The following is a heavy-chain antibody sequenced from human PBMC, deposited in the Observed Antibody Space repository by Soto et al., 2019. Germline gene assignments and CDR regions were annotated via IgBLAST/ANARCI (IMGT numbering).Heavy chain of an antibody. CDR3: ARAVNYEYYDFWSGYYTLDY. V-gene: IGHV4-59*01. CDR1: GGSISSYY. D-gene: IGHD3-3*01. CDR2: IYYSGST. Sequence: SETLSLTCTVSGGSISSYYWSWIRQPPGKGLEWIGYIYYSGSTNYNPPLKSRVTISVDTSKNQFSLKLSSVTAADTAVYYCARAVNYEYYDFWSGYYTLDYWGQGTLVTVSS. J-gene: IGHJ4*02.